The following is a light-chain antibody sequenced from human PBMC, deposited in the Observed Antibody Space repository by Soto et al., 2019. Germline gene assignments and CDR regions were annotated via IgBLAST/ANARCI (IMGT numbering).Light chain of an antibody. CDR1: SSDIGAYDY. CDR3: SSYTSSSTVI. V-gene: IGLV2-14*01. Sequence: QSALTQPASLSGSPGQSITISCTGTSSDIGAYDYVSWFQQHPGKAPKLMISEVSNRPSGISSRFSGSTSGNTASLTISGLQAEDEADYYCSSYTSSSTVIFGGGTKVTVL. J-gene: IGLJ2*01. CDR2: EVS.